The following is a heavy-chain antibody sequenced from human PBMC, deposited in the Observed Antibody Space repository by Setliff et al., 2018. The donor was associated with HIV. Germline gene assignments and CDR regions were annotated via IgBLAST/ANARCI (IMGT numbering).Heavy chain of an antibody. CDR3: AKGGDGSSIEYFQH. CDR2: IGGRGGST. Sequence: GGSLRLSCAASGFTFSSYAMNWVRQAPGKGLEWVSSIGGRGGSTYYADSVKGRFTISRDNSKNTLYLQMNSLRADDTAVYYCAKGGDGSSIEYFQHWGQGTL. J-gene: IGHJ1*01. CDR1: GFTFSSYA. D-gene: IGHD3-16*01. V-gene: IGHV3-23*01.